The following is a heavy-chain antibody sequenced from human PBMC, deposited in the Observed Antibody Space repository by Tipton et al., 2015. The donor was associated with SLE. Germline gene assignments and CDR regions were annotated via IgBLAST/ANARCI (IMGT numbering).Heavy chain of an antibody. CDR2: INHSGRT. Sequence: LRLSCAVYGGSFSGYYWSWIRQPPGRGLEWIGEINHSGRTNYKSSLKSRVTISVDTSKNQFSLKLSSATAADTAVYYCARGIGAFDIWGQGTMVTVSS. CDR1: GGSFSGYY. CDR3: ARGIGAFDI. J-gene: IGHJ3*02. V-gene: IGHV4-34*01.